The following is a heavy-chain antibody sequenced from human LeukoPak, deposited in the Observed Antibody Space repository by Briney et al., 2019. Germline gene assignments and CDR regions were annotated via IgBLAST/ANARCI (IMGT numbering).Heavy chain of an antibody. J-gene: IGHJ4*02. CDR3: ARRYCSSTSCYVDY. CDR1: GGSFSGYY. Sequence: SETLSLTCAVYGGSFSGYYWSWIRQPPGKGLEWIGEINHSGSTNYNPSLKSRVTISVDTSKNQFSLKLSSVTAADTAAYYCARRYCSSTSCYVDYWGQGTLVTVSS. D-gene: IGHD2-2*01. V-gene: IGHV4-34*01. CDR2: INHSGST.